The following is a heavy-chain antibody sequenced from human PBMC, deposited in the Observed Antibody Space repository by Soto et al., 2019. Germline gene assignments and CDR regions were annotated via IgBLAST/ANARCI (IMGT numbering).Heavy chain of an antibody. D-gene: IGHD6-13*01. Sequence: RSLTCTVSGGSISNYYWSWIRQPAGKGLEWIGRIYTSGSTNYNPSLKSRVTMSVDTSKTQFSLKLSSVTAADTAVYYCARESTAAGSYYFDYWGQGTLVTVSS. CDR2: IYTSGST. V-gene: IGHV4-4*07. CDR3: ARESTAAGSYYFDY. J-gene: IGHJ4*02. CDR1: GGSISNYY.